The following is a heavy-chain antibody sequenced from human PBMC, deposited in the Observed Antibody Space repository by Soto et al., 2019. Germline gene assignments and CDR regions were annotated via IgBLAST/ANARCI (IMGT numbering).Heavy chain of an antibody. D-gene: IGHD1-1*01. J-gene: IGHJ6*02. V-gene: IGHV1-8*01. Sequence: ASVKVSCKASGYTLTSYDINWVRQATGEGLEWMGWMNPNSGSTGYAQKFQGRVTMTRNTSISTAYMELSSLRSEDTAVYYCARGWNERGYYYYGMDVWGQGTTVTVSS. CDR3: ARGWNERGYYYYGMDV. CDR2: MNPNSGST. CDR1: GYTLTSYD.